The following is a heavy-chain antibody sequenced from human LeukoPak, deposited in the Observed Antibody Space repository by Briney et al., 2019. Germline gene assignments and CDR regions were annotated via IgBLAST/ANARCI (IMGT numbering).Heavy chain of an antibody. J-gene: IGHJ4*02. D-gene: IGHD3-10*01. V-gene: IGHV1-18*01. CDR3: ARGRGYNGSGSPESY. Sequence: ASVTVSCTASGYTFTSYGISWVRQAPGQGLEWMGWISAYNGNTNYAQKLQGRVTMTTDTSTSTAYMELRSLRSDDTAVYYCARGRGYNGSGSPESYWGQGTLVTVSS. CDR2: ISAYNGNT. CDR1: GYTFTSYG.